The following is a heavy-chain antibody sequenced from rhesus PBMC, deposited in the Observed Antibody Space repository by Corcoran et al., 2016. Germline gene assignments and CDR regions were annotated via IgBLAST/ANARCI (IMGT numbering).Heavy chain of an antibody. J-gene: IGHJ6*01. V-gene: IGHV5-20*02. D-gene: IGHD2-21*01. CDR2: VDPSDSYA. CDR1: GYSFTSYW. Sequence: EVQLVQSGAEVKRPGEALKISCKTSGYSFTSYWISWVRQMTGKGLEWMGAVDPSDSYACSSPSFQGQVTISADKSISPAYLQWSSLEASDTATYYCAKGGRLCYGLDSWGQGVVVTVSS. CDR3: AKGGRLCYGLDS.